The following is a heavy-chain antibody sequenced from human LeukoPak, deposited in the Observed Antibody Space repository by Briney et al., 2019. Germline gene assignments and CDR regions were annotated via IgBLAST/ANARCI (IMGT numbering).Heavy chain of an antibody. CDR1: GVSFSSYY. V-gene: IGHV4-59*01. J-gene: IGHJ4*02. Sequence: PAETLSLTCTVSGVSFSSYYWSWIRQPPGKGLEWIGYIYYSGSTNYNPSLKSRVTISVDTSKNQFSLKLSSVTAADTAVYYCARGHFSDSSGYLEFDYWGQGTLVTVSS. CDR3: ARGHFSDSSGYLEFDY. D-gene: IGHD3-22*01. CDR2: IYYSGST.